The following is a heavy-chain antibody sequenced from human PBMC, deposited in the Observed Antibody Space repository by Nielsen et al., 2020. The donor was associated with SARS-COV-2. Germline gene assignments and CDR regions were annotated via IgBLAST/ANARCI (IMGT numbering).Heavy chain of an antibody. Sequence: GESLKISCAASGFTFSSYGMHWVRQAPGKGLEWVAVIWYDGSNKYYADSVKGRFTISRDNAKNSLYLQMNSLRAEDTALYYCAKAPDLDMAPHYWGQGTLVTVSS. CDR2: IWYDGSNK. CDR3: AKAPDLDMAPHY. D-gene: IGHD2-2*03. V-gene: IGHV3-33*03. CDR1: GFTFSSYG. J-gene: IGHJ4*02.